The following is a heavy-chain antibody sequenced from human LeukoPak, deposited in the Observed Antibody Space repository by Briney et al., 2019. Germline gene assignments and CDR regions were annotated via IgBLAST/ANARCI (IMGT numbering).Heavy chain of an antibody. CDR2: INAGNGNT. CDR1: GYTFTSYA. CDR3: VVAVAGIYY. J-gene: IGHJ4*02. D-gene: IGHD6-19*01. Sequence: ASVTVSCTASGYTFTSYAMHWVRQAPGQRLEWMGWINAGNGNTKYSQKFQGRVTITRDTSASTAYMELSSLRSGDTAVYYCVVAVAGIYYWGQGTLVTVSS. V-gene: IGHV1-3*01.